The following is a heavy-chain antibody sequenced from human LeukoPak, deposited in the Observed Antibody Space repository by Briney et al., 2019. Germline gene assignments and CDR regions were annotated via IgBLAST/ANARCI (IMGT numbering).Heavy chain of an antibody. V-gene: IGHV3-23*01. Sequence: GSLRLSCAASGFTFSNYVVNWVRQAPGKGLEWVSGISGSGDTTNYADSVKGRFTISRDNSKNTLYLQMNGLRAEDTAVYYCAKSRRYCSSNSCYYWGDFDYWGQGTLVTVSS. J-gene: IGHJ4*02. CDR3: AKSRRYCSSNSCYYWGDFDY. CDR1: GFTFSNYV. CDR2: ISGSGDTT. D-gene: IGHD2-2*01.